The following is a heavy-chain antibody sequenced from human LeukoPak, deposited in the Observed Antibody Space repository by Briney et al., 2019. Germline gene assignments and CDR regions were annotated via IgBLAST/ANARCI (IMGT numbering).Heavy chain of an antibody. V-gene: IGHV3-23*01. D-gene: IGHD2-2*01. CDR1: GFTFSSYA. Sequence: PGGSLRLSCAASGFTFSSYAMSWVRQAPGKGLEWVSAISGSGGSTSYADSVKGRFTISRDNSKNTLYLQMNSLRAEDTAVYDVCGVVPAAYKHSWFDPWGQGTLVTVSS. CDR2: ISGSGGST. CDR3: CGVVPAAYKHSWFDP. J-gene: IGHJ5*02.